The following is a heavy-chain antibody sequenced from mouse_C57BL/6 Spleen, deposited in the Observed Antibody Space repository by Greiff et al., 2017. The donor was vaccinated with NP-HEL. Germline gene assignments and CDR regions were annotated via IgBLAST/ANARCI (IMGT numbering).Heavy chain of an antibody. D-gene: IGHD2-2*01. CDR1: GFNIKDDY. CDR3: LYGYSY. V-gene: IGHV14-4*01. Sequence: EVQRVESGAELVRPGASVKLSCTASGFNIKDDYMHWVKQRPEQGLEWIGWIDPENGDTEYASKFQGKATITADTSSNTAYLQLSSLTSEDTAVYYCLYGYSYWGQGTTLTVSS. J-gene: IGHJ2*01. CDR2: IDPENGDT.